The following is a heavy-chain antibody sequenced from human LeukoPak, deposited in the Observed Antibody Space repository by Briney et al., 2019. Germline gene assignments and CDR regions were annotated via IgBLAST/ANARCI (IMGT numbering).Heavy chain of an antibody. D-gene: IGHD3-10*01. Sequence: GASVKVSCKASGYTFTGYYMHWVRQALGQGLEWMGWINPNSGGTNYAQKFQGRVTMTRDTSISTAYMELSRLRSDDTAVYYCARGPYYGSGRRGYYFDYWGQGTLVTVSS. V-gene: IGHV1-2*02. CDR3: ARGPYYGSGRRGYYFDY. CDR1: GYTFTGYY. J-gene: IGHJ4*02. CDR2: INPNSGGT.